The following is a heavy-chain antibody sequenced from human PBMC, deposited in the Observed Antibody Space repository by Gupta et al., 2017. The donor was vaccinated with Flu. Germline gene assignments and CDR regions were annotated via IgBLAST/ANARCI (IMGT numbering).Heavy chain of an antibody. CDR1: GASFGTYY. V-gene: IGHV4-34*01. CDR3: ARGQRPYSSPLGY. D-gene: IGHD6-13*01. CDR2: IDHSGST. J-gene: IGHJ4*02. Sequence: QVQLQQWGAGLLEPSETLSLTCAVYGASFGTYYWSWIRQPPGQGLEWIGEIDHSGSTNYNPSLKSRVTMSIDTSQNHFSLKLTSVTAADTAVYYCARGQRPYSSPLGYWGQGTRVTVSS.